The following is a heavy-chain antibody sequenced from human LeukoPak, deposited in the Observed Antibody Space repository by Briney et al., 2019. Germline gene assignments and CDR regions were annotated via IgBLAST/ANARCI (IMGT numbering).Heavy chain of an antibody. J-gene: IGHJ4*02. CDR1: GYSISSGYY. D-gene: IGHD1-14*01. CDR2: IYHSGST. V-gene: IGHV4-38-2*01. CDR3: AKPRTGPYYFDY. Sequence: SETLSLTCAVSGYSISSGYYWGWIRQPPGKGLEWIGSIYHSGSTYYNPSLKSRVTISADTSKNQFFLKLTSVTAADTAVYYCAKPRTGPYYFDYWGQGTLVTVSS.